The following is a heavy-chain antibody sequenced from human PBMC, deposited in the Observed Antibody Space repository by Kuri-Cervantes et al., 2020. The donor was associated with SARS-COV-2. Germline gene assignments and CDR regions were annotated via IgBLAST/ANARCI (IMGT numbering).Heavy chain of an antibody. CDR1: WFSLSTSGMC. Sequence: SGPTLVKPTQTLTLTCTFSWFSLSTSGMCVSWIRQPPGKGLEWLALIYWDDDKRYSPSLKTRLTIYKDTSKNQVVLTMTNMDPVDTATYYCARNIVVVPAAMYPYYYYYYGMDVWGQGTTVTVSS. CDR3: ARNIVVVPAAMYPYYYYYYGMDV. D-gene: IGHD2-2*01. J-gene: IGHJ6*02. CDR2: IYWDDDK. V-gene: IGHV2-70*01.